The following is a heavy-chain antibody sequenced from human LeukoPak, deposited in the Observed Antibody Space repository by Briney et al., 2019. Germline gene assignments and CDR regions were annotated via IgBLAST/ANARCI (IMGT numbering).Heavy chain of an antibody. D-gene: IGHD2/OR15-2a*01. CDR1: GFTFSSYW. Sequence: GGSLRLSCAASGFTFSSYWMSWVRQAPGKGLEWVANIKQDGSEEYYVDSVKGRFTISRDNAKNSLYLQMNSLRAEDTAVYCCARDGRNIYYYYYMDVWGKGTTVTVSS. CDR3: ARDGRNIYYYYYMDV. J-gene: IGHJ6*03. V-gene: IGHV3-7*01. CDR2: IKQDGSEE.